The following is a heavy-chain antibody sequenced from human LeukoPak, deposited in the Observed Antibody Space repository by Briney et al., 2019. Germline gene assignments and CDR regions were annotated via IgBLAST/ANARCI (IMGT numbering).Heavy chain of an antibody. CDR3: ARGLSAIVY. CDR1: GGSFSGYY. J-gene: IGHJ4*02. Sequence: SETLSLTCAVYGGSFSGYYWSWIRQPPGKGLEWIGEINHSGSTNYNPSLKSRVIISVDTSKNQFSLKLSSVTAADTAVYYCARGLSAIVYWGQGTLVTVSS. D-gene: IGHD2-15*01. V-gene: IGHV4-34*01. CDR2: INHSGST.